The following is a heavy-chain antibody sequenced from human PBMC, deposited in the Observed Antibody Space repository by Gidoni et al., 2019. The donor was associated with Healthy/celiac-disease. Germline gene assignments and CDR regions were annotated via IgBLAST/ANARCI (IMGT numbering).Heavy chain of an antibody. CDR2: IYYSGST. J-gene: IGHJ6*02. CDR1: GGSISSYY. D-gene: IGHD6-19*01. CDR3: ARDRRAVAAARYYYGMDV. V-gene: IGHV4-59*01. Sequence: QVQLQESGPGLVKPSETLSLTCTVSGGSISSYYWSWIRQPPGKGLEWLGYIYYSGSTNYNPSLKSRVTISVDTSKNQFSLKLSSVTAADTAVYYCARDRRAVAAARYYYGMDVWGQGTTVTVSS.